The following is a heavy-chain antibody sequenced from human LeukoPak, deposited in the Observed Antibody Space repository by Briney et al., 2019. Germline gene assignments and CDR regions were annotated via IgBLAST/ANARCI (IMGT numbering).Heavy chain of an antibody. CDR3: ARDYYDSSAAGDY. J-gene: IGHJ4*02. D-gene: IGHD3-22*01. V-gene: IGHV1-2*02. CDR1: GYTFTGYY. CDR2: INPNSGGT. Sequence: ASVKVSCKASGYTFTGYYMHWVRQAPGQGLEWMGWINPNSGGTNYAQKFQGRVTMTRDTSISTAYMELSRLRSDDTAVYYCARDYYDSSAAGDYWGQGTLVTVSS.